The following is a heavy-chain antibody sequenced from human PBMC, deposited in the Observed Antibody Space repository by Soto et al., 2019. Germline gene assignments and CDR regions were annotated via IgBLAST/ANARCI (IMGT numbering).Heavy chain of an antibody. V-gene: IGHV3-21*01. D-gene: IGHD3-22*01. J-gene: IGHJ4*02. CDR3: AKEGGLTYYYDSSGYYDDY. CDR2: ISSSSSYI. Sequence: GGSLRLSCAASGFTFSSYSMNWVRQAPGKGLEWVSSISSSSSYIYYADSVKGRFTISRDNAKNSLYLQMNSLRAEDTAVYYCAKEGGLTYYYDSSGYYDDYWGQGPLVTLSS. CDR1: GFTFSSYS.